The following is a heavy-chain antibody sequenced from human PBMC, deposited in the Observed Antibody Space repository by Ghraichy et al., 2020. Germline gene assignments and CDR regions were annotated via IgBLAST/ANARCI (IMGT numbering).Heavy chain of an antibody. CDR3: ANVMSIVGSTRYYFDY. V-gene: IGHV3-23*01. CDR2: ISGSGGST. D-gene: IGHD1-26*01. CDR1: GFTFSSYT. J-gene: IGHJ4*02. Sequence: GGSLRLSCAASGFTFSSYTMTWVRQAPGKGLELVSSISGSGGSTYYADSVKGRFAISRDNSKNTLYVQMNSLRAEDTAVYYCANVMSIVGSTRYYFDYWGQGTLVTVSS.